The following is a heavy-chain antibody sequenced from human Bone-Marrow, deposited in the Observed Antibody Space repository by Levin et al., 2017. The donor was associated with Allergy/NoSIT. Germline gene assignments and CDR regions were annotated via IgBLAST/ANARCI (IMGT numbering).Heavy chain of an antibody. Sequence: PSETLSLTCTVSGDSISSSSYFWGWIRQTPGKGLEWIGSISFSGSTYYNPSLKSRVTISVDTPKNQFSLKVNSVTAADTALYYCARHDCTAGDCYSGIVFDDWGQGTLVTVSS. CDR3: ARHDCTAGDCYSGIVFDD. D-gene: IGHD2-15*01. V-gene: IGHV4-39*01. CDR2: ISFSGST. CDR1: GDSISSSSYF. J-gene: IGHJ4*02.